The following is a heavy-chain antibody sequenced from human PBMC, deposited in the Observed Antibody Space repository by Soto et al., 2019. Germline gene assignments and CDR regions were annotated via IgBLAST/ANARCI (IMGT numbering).Heavy chain of an antibody. J-gene: IGHJ5*02. Sequence: SETLSLTCTVSGGSIRSGGYYWSWIRQHPGKGLEWIGYIYYSGSTYYNPSLKSRVTISVDTSKNQFSLKLSSVTAADTAVYYCARDRGYCSSTSCSPVWFDPWGQGTLVTVSS. V-gene: IGHV4-31*03. CDR1: GGSIRSGGYY. CDR3: ARDRGYCSSTSCSPVWFDP. D-gene: IGHD2-2*01. CDR2: IYYSGST.